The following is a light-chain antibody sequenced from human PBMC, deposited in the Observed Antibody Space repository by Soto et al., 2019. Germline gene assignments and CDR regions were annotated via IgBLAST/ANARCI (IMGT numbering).Light chain of an antibody. CDR3: QQYGNSPYT. CDR1: QSVSNSY. J-gene: IGKJ2*01. Sequence: EIVLTQSPGTLSLSPGERATLSCRASQSVSNSYLAWYQQKPGQAPGLLIYGASSRATGIPDRFSGSGSGTDFTLTISRLEPEDFAVYFCQQYGNSPYTFGQGTKLEI. V-gene: IGKV3-20*01. CDR2: GAS.